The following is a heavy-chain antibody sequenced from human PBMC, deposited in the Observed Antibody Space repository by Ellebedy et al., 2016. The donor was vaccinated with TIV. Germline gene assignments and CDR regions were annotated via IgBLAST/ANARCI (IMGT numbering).Heavy chain of an antibody. V-gene: IGHV1-46*01. CDR3: ARDSTSGASASFRFDP. CDR1: GYTFTSYY. J-gene: IGHJ5*02. Sequence: AASVKVSCKTSGYTFTSYYLHWVRQAPGQGPAWMGIIDPSGGRTTNAQKFQGRVTMTRDTSTSSVYMELSSLRSEDTAVYYCARDSTSGASASFRFDPWGQGTLVIVSS. CDR2: IDPSGGRT. D-gene: IGHD6-19*01.